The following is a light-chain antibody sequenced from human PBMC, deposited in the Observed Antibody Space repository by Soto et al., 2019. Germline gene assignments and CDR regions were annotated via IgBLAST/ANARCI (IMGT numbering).Light chain of an antibody. CDR1: STDVGGYNY. V-gene: IGLV2-8*01. CDR2: EIN. J-gene: IGLJ2*01. CDR3: CSYAGNNLL. Sequence: QSALTQPPSASGSPGQSVTISCTGTSTDVGGYNYVSWYQQHPGKAPKLMIYEINKRPSGVPDRCSGSKSGNTASLTVSGLQDEDDADYYCCSYAGNNLLFGGGTKVTVL.